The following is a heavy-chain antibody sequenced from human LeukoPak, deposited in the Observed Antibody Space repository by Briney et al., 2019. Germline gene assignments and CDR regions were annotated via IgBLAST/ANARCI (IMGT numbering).Heavy chain of an antibody. CDR3: ARETHTDRYYMDV. Sequence: SETLSLTCTVSGDSINNYYWSWIRQPPGKGLEWIGYIYYSGTTNYNPSLKSRVSISVDTSKNQFSLKLSSVTAADTAVYYCARETHTDRYYMDVWGKGTTVTVSS. CDR1: GDSINNYY. D-gene: IGHD4-17*01. J-gene: IGHJ6*03. V-gene: IGHV4-59*12. CDR2: IYYSGTT.